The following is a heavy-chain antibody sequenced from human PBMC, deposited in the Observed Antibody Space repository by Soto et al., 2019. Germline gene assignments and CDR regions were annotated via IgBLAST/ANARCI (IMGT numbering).Heavy chain of an antibody. V-gene: IGHV1-46*01. J-gene: IGHJ4*02. CDR1: GYIFTNHY. CDR3: ARADYYNSSGFYYDC. D-gene: IGHD3-22*01. CDR2: INPSGGST. Sequence: QVQLVQSGAEVKKPGASVKVSCKASGYIFTNHYIHWVRQAPGQGLEWMGIINPSGGSTNYLQKFQGRITMTRDTSTSTVYMELRSLRSEATAVYFCARADYYNSSGFYYDCWGQGTLVTVSS.